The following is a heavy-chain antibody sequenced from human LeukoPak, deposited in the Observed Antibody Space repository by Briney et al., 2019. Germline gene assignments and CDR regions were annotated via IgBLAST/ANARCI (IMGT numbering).Heavy chain of an antibody. CDR3: AKALDYYDSSGYYRDAFDI. CDR1: GFIFSSYA. CDR2: ISGSGGST. V-gene: IGHV3-23*01. Sequence: GGSLRLSCAASGFIFSSYAMSWVRQAPGKGLEWVSAISGSGGSTYYADSVKGRFTISRDNSKNTLYLQMNSLRAEDTAVYYCAKALDYYDSSGYYRDAFDIWGQGTMVTVSS. J-gene: IGHJ3*02. D-gene: IGHD3-22*01.